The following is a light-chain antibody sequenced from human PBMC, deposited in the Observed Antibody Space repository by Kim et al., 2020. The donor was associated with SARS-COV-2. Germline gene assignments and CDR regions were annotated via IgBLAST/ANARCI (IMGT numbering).Light chain of an antibody. CDR1: QGISSA. Sequence: AIQLTQSPSSLSASVGDRVTMTCRASQGISSALAWYQQKPGKVPKPLIYRASNLESGVPSRFSGSGSGTDFTLTISSLQPEAFATYYCQQFNSYPVTFGRGTRLEIK. J-gene: IGKJ5*01. V-gene: IGKV1-13*02. CDR3: QQFNSYPVT. CDR2: RAS.